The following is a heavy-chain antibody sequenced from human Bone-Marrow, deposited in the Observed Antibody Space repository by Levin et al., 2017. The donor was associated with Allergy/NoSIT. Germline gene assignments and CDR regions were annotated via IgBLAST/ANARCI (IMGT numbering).Heavy chain of an antibody. CDR1: GYIFTSHD. CDR2: MNPNSGNT. CDR3: ARAERPGNCISTSCFAPVPS. D-gene: IGHD2-2*01. V-gene: IGHV1-8*01. J-gene: IGHJ5*02. Sequence: GESLKISCKASGYIFTSHDINWVRQATGQGLEWMGWMNPNSGNTGYAQKFQGRVTMTRDTSISTAYMELSGLRSEDTAVYYCARAERPGNCISTSCFAPVPSWGQGTLVTVSS.